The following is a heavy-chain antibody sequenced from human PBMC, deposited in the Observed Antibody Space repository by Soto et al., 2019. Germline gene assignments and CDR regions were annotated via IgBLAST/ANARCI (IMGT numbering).Heavy chain of an antibody. CDR3: ARANSSGWYYYYYGMDV. D-gene: IGHD6-19*01. CDR1: GGTFSSYA. V-gene: IGHV1-69*01. J-gene: IGHJ6*02. CDR2: IIPIFGTA. Sequence: QVQLVQSGAEVKKPGSSVKVSCKASGGTFSSYAISWVRQAPGQGLEWMGGIIPIFGTANYAQKFQGRVTITADESTSTAYMELSSLRSEDTAVYYCARANSSGWYYYYYGMDVWSQGTTVTVSS.